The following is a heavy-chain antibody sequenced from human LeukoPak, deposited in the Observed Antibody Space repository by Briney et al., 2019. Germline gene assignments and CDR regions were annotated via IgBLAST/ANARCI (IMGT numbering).Heavy chain of an antibody. CDR2: INPNSGGT. Sequence: GASVKVSCKASGYTFTGYYMHWVRQAPGQGLEWMGWINPNSGGTNYAQKFQGRVTMTRDTSISTAYMELSRLRSDDTAVYYCARDGRYSGYDYRYYYYYMDVWGKGTTVTVSS. D-gene: IGHD5-12*01. J-gene: IGHJ6*03. V-gene: IGHV1-2*02. CDR3: ARDGRYSGYDYRYYYYYMDV. CDR1: GYTFTGYY.